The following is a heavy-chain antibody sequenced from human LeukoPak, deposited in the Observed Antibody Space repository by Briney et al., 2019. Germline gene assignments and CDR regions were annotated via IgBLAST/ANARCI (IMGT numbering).Heavy chain of an antibody. V-gene: IGHV3-7*01. Sequence: GGSLRLSCAASGFTFSNYWMSWVRQSPGKGLEWVANIKQDGSEIYYVDSVKGRFTISRDNAKNSLYLQMNSLRAEDTAVCYCARDGSGWSAYWGQGTLVTVSS. CDR1: GFTFSNYW. CDR2: IKQDGSEI. D-gene: IGHD6-19*01. CDR3: ARDGSGWSAY. J-gene: IGHJ4*02.